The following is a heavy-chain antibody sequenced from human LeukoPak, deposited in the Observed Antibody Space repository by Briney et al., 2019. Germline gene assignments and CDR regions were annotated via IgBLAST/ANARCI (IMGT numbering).Heavy chain of an antibody. V-gene: IGHV4-39*07. D-gene: IGHD1-7*01. Sequence: PSETLSLPFIVPGGPLNSRSYYWAWLRQSPGKGLEWIGTFSSGGSAYYNPSLTSRVPISKDTSDNQFSLRLYSVTAADTAVYYCARKQTGTMYDVWGQGTQVTVSS. J-gene: IGHJ4*02. CDR1: GGPLNSRSYY. CDR3: ARKQTGTMYDV. CDR2: FSSGGSA.